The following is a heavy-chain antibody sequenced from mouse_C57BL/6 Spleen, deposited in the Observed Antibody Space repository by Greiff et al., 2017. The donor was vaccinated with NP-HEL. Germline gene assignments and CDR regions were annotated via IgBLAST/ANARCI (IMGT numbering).Heavy chain of an antibody. Sequence: VQLQESGAELVKPGASVKISCKASGYAFSSYWMNWVKQRPGKGLEWIGQIYPGDGDTNYNGKFKGKATLTADKSSSTAYMQLSSLTSEDSAVYFCARMKTGTDAMDYWGQGTSVTVSS. J-gene: IGHJ4*01. D-gene: IGHD4-1*01. CDR3: ARMKTGTDAMDY. CDR1: GYAFSSYW. V-gene: IGHV1-80*01. CDR2: IYPGDGDT.